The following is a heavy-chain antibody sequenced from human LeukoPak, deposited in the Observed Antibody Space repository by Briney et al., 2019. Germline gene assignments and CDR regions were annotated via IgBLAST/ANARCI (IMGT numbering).Heavy chain of an antibody. Sequence: EASVKVSCKASGYSFSIYALNWVRQAPGQGLEWMGWISTSTGNPTYAPAFAGRFVFSLVTSVNTAYLQINSLQPDDTAIYYCARDRGGYMAYWGQGTLVTVSS. CDR1: GYSFSIYA. V-gene: IGHV7-4-1*02. J-gene: IGHJ4*02. CDR3: ARDRGGYMAY. D-gene: IGHD5-12*01. CDR2: ISTSTGNP.